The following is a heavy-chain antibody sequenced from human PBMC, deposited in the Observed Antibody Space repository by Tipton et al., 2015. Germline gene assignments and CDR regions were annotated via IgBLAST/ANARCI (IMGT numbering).Heavy chain of an antibody. V-gene: IGHV4-39*01. CDR2: IYYSGST. CDR3: ANLYVDYDY. J-gene: IGHJ4*02. Sequence: TLSLTCTVSGGSFNHSPYYWGWIRQPPGKGLEWIGSIYYSGSTYYNPSLKSRVTISVDTSKNQFSLNLTSVTAADTAIYYCANLYVDYDYWGQGTLVTVSS. D-gene: IGHD4-17*01. CDR1: GGSFNHSPYY.